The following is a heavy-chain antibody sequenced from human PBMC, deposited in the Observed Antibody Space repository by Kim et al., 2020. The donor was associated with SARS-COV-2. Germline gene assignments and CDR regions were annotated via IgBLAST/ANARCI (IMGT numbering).Heavy chain of an antibody. J-gene: IGHJ6*03. CDR3: ARCIGYYYYYMDV. V-gene: IGHV5-51*01. D-gene: IGHD2-8*01. CDR2: IYPGDSDT. CDR1: GYSFTNYW. Sequence: GESLKISCKGSGYSFTNYWIGWARQMPGKGLEWMGIIYPGDSDTRYSPSFQGQVTISADKSISTAYLQWSSLKASDTAMYYCARCIGYYYYYMDVWGKGTTVTVSS.